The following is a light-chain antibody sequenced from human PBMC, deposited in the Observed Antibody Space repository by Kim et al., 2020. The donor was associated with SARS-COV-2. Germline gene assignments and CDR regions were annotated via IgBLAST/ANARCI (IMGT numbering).Light chain of an antibody. CDR2: YDS. CDR3: QVWDSSSDHRV. CDR1: NIGSKS. J-gene: IGLJ3*02. V-gene: IGLV3-21*04. Sequence: PGKTALITCGGNNIGSKSVHWYQQKPGQAPVLVIYYDSDRPSGIPERFSGSNSGNTATLTISRVEAGDEADYYCQVWDSSSDHRVFGGGTQLTVL.